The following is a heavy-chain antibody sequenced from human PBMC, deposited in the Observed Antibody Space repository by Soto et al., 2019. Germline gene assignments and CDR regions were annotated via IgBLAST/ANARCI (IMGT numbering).Heavy chain of an antibody. Sequence: GGSLRLSCVGSGFTFQTYWMTWVRQAPGKGLEWVANIKQDGSEEHYVDSVKGRFTISRDNAKNSLYLQMNSLRAEDTAVYYCASQRRNGYFGDYWGQGTLVTVSS. D-gene: IGHD5-12*01. CDR1: GFTFQTYW. V-gene: IGHV3-7*01. CDR3: ASQRRNGYFGDY. J-gene: IGHJ4*02. CDR2: IKQDGSEE.